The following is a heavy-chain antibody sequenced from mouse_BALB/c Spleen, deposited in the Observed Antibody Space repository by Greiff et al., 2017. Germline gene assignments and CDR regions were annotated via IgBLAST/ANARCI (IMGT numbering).Heavy chain of an antibody. J-gene: IGHJ3*01. CDR2: IWSGGST. Sequence: QVQLQQSGPGLVQPSQSLSITCTVSGFSLTSYGVHWVRQSPGKGLEWLGVIWSGGSTVYNAAFISRLSISKDNSKSQVFFKMNSLQANDTAIYYCAGSLAWFAYWGQGTLVTVSA. V-gene: IGHV2-2*02. CDR3: AGSLAWFAY. D-gene: IGHD6-1*01. CDR1: GFSLTSYG.